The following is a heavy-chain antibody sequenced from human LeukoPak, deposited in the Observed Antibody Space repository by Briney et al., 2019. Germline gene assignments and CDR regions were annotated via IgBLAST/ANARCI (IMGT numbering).Heavy chain of an antibody. Sequence: GASVKVSFKASGGTVSSYAISWVRQAPGQGPEWMGRIIPILGIANYAQKFQGRVTITADKSTSTAYMELSSLRSEDTAVYYCAVNIVVVVAATLDYWGQGTLVTVSS. CDR2: IIPILGIA. CDR1: GGTVSSYA. J-gene: IGHJ4*02. V-gene: IGHV1-69*04. D-gene: IGHD2-15*01. CDR3: AVNIVVVVAATLDY.